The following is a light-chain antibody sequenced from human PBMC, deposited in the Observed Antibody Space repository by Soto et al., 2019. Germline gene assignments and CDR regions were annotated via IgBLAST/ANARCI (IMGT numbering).Light chain of an antibody. J-gene: IGKJ4*01. Sequence: DIVMTQFPDSLAVSLGERATINCKSSQSVLYSSNNKNYLAWYQQKPGQPPKLLIYWASTRESGVPDRFSGSGSGTDFTLTISSLRAEDVAVYYCQQYYSAPLTFGGGTKVEIK. CDR2: WAS. CDR1: QSVLYSSNNKNY. V-gene: IGKV4-1*01. CDR3: QQYYSAPLT.